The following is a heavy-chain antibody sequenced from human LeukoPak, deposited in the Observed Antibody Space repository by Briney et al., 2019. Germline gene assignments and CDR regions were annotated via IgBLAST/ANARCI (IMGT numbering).Heavy chain of an antibody. V-gene: IGHV4-61*02. J-gene: IGHJ1*01. CDR2: IYTSGST. CDR3: ARDNARGGSFSDYLRYFQH. CDR1: GDSIISGSYY. Sequence: SETLSLTCTVSGDSIISGSYYWSWIRQPAGKGLEWIGRIYTSGSTNYNPSLQSRVTISVDTSTNQFSLNRSSVTAADTAVYFCARDNARGGSFSDYLRYFQHWGQGTLVTVSS. D-gene: IGHD5/OR15-5a*01.